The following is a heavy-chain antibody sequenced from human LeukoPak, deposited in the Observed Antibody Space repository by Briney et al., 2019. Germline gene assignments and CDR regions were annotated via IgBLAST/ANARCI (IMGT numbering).Heavy chain of an antibody. CDR3: IPAYGSGSYDAFDI. J-gene: IGHJ3*02. Sequence: GGSLRLSCAASGFTFSSYAMSWVRQAPGKGLEWVSAISGSGGSTYYADSVKGRFTISRGNSKNTLYLQMNSLRAEDTAVYYCIPAYGSGSYDAFDIWGQGTMVTVSS. D-gene: IGHD3-10*01. CDR1: GFTFSSYA. CDR2: ISGSGGST. V-gene: IGHV3-23*01.